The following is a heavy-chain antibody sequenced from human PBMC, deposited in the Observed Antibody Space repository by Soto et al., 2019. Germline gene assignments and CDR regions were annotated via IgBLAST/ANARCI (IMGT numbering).Heavy chain of an antibody. CDR3: ARDRSGWYYFDY. V-gene: IGHV3-30-3*01. J-gene: IGHJ4*02. Sequence: PGGSLRLSCAASGFTFSSYAMHCVRQAPGKGLEWVAVISYDGSNKYYADSVKGRFTISRDNSKNTLYLQMNSLRAKDTAVYYCARDRSGWYYFDYWRQGTLVTVSS. CDR1: GFTFSSYA. D-gene: IGHD6-19*01. CDR2: ISYDGSNK.